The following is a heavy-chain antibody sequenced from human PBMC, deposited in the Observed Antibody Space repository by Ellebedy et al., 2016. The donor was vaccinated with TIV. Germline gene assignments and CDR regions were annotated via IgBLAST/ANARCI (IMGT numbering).Heavy chain of an antibody. CDR2: IYYSGST. Sequence: MPSDTLSLTCTVSAGSISNYYWSWIRQPPGKGLEWIGYIYYSGSTNYNPSLKSRATMSVDSSRNQFSLKLSSVTAADTAVFYCARTSYYDSSGYPLFDYWGQGTLVTVSS. D-gene: IGHD3-22*01. V-gene: IGHV4-59*08. CDR3: ARTSYYDSSGYPLFDY. CDR1: AGSISNYY. J-gene: IGHJ4*02.